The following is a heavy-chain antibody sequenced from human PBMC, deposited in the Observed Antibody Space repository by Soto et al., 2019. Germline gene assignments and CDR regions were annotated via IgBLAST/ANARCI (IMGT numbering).Heavy chain of an antibody. D-gene: IGHD6-19*01. J-gene: IGHJ4*02. CDR2: ISWNSGSI. CDR1: GFTFDDYA. Sequence: EVQLVESGGGLVQPGRSLRLSCAASGFTFDDYAMHWVRQAPGKGLEWVSGISWNSGSIGYADSVKGRFTISRDNAKNSLYLQMNSLRAEDTALYYCAKALSSGSTEFDYWGQGTLVTVSS. CDR3: AKALSSGSTEFDY. V-gene: IGHV3-9*01.